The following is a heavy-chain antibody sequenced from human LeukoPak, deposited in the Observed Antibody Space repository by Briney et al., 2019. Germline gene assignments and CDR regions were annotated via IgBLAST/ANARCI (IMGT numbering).Heavy chain of an antibody. J-gene: IGHJ4*02. CDR1: GFTFSSYG. CDR2: IRYAGSNK. V-gene: IGHV3-30*02. Sequence: GGSLRLSCAASGFTFSSYGMHWVRQAPGKGLEWVAFIRYAGSNKYYADSVKGRFTISRDNSKNTLYLQMNSLRAEDTAVYYCAKDSSTSKYYFDYWGPGTLVTVSS. D-gene: IGHD2-2*01. CDR3: AKDSSTSKYYFDY.